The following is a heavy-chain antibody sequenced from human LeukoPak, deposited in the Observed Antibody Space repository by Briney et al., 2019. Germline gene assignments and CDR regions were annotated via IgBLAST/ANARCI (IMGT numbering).Heavy chain of an antibody. CDR2: IRNDGGNK. CDR3: AKDLWYTSSSEEY. Sequence: GGSLRLSCAASGFRFSGIGMHWVRQAPGKGLDWVAYIRNDGGNKQYADSVKGRFSISRDNSKNTLSLEMNSLRAEDTAVYYCAKDLWYTSSSEEYWGQGTLVTVSS. J-gene: IGHJ4*02. V-gene: IGHV3-30*02. CDR1: GFRFSGIG. D-gene: IGHD6-6*01.